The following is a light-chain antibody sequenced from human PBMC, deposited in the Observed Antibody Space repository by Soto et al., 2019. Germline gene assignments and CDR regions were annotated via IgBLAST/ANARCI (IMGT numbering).Light chain of an antibody. J-gene: IGLJ2*01. V-gene: IGLV2-14*01. CDR2: QVS. Sequence: QLVLTQPASVSGSPGQSITISCTGGSSDVGGYDFVSWYQHHPGKAPKLMIYQVSNRPSGVAFRFSGSKSGTTAFLTISGLQAEDEGDYYCSSYRSSTTYVVFGGGTKLTVL. CDR1: SSDVGGYDF. CDR3: SSYRSSTTYVV.